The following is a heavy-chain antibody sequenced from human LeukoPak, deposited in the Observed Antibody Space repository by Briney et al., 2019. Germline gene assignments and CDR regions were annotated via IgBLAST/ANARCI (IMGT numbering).Heavy chain of an antibody. Sequence: GGSLRLSCAASGFTVSSNYMSWVRQAPGKGLEWVSVIYSGGSTYYADSVKGGFTISRDISRDTLYLQMNNLRAEDTAVYYCARAYNGYDFRDSLGYYYYMAVWGKGTTVTISS. V-gene: IGHV3-66*01. J-gene: IGHJ6*03. CDR3: ARAYNGYDFRDSLGYYYYMAV. CDR1: GFTVSSNY. D-gene: IGHD5-12*01. CDR2: IYSGGST.